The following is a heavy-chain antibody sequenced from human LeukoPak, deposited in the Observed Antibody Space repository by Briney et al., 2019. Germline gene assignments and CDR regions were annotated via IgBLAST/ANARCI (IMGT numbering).Heavy chain of an antibody. CDR3: AGVPGARLGELSLPFDY. V-gene: IGHV4-39*01. D-gene: IGHD3-16*02. CDR1: GGSISSSSYY. CDR2: IYYSGST. Sequence: PSETLSLTCTVSGGSISSSSYYWGWIRQPPGKGLEWIGSIYYSGSTYYNPSLKSRVTISVDTSKNQFSLKLSSVTAADTAAYYCAGVPGARLGELSLPFDYWGQGTLVTVSS. J-gene: IGHJ4*02.